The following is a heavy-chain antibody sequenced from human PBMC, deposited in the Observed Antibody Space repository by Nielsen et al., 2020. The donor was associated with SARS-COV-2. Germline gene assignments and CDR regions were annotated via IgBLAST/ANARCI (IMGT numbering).Heavy chain of an antibody. D-gene: IGHD3-22*01. CDR3: ASLPTRSGYLDDY. Sequence: GESLKISCAASGFTFSDYYMSWIRQAPGKGLEWVSYISSSSSYTNYADSVKGRFTISRDNAKNSLYLQMNSLRAEDTAVYYCASLPTRSGYLDDYWGQGTLVTVSS. CDR1: GFTFSDYY. J-gene: IGHJ4*02. CDR2: ISSSSSYT. V-gene: IGHV3-11*03.